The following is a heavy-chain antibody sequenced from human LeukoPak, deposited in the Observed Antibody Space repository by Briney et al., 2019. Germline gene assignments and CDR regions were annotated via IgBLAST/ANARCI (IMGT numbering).Heavy chain of an antibody. J-gene: IGHJ5*02. V-gene: IGHV3-21*01. CDR2: ISSSSSYI. D-gene: IGHD3-10*01. CDR3: ARDFARDYYGSGTPSWFDP. CDR1: GFTFSSYS. Sequence: GGSLRLSCAASGFTFSSYSMNWVRQAPGKGLEWVSSISSSSSYIYYADSVKGRFTISRDNAKNSLYLQMNGLRAEDTAVYYCARDFARDYYGSGTPSWFDPWGQGTLVTVSS.